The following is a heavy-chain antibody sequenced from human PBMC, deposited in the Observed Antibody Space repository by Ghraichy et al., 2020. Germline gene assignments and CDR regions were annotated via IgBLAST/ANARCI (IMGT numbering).Heavy chain of an antibody. J-gene: IGHJ6*02. CDR2: ITGSGSTT. Sequence: GGSLRLSCAASGFTFSTFPMSWVRQVPGQGLEWVSVITGSGSTTYYADSVKGRFTISRDNSKNPLSLQMYSLRAEDTAVYYCAKRPAGLSWGPSYAMDVWGQGTTVTVSS. D-gene: IGHD2-15*01. CDR3: AKRPAGLSWGPSYAMDV. CDR1: GFTFSTFP. V-gene: IGHV3-23*01.